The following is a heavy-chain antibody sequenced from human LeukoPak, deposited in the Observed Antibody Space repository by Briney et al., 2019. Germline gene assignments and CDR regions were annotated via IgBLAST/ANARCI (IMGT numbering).Heavy chain of an antibody. CDR1: GGSISSYY. Sequence: PSETLSLTCTVSGGSISSYYWSWIRQPPGKGLEWIGYIYYSGGTNYNPSLKSRVTISVDTSKNQFSLKLSSVTAADTAVYYCARGAGYCSSTSCYKGVYYYYYYYMDVWGKGTTVTVSS. CDR2: IYYSGGT. CDR3: ARGAGYCSSTSCYKGVYYYYYYYMDV. D-gene: IGHD2-2*02. V-gene: IGHV4-59*01. J-gene: IGHJ6*03.